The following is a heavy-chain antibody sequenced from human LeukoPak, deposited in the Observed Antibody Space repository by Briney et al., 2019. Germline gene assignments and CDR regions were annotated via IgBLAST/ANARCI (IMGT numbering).Heavy chain of an antibody. Sequence: PGGSLRLSCAASGFTFSSYAMHWVRQAPGKGLEWVAVISYDGSNKYYADSVKGRFTISRDNSKNTLYLQMNSLRAEDTAVYYCASRLGVYWGQGTLVTVSS. CDR1: GFTFSSYA. CDR2: ISYDGSNK. CDR3: ASRLGVY. J-gene: IGHJ4*02. D-gene: IGHD3-10*01. V-gene: IGHV3-30-3*01.